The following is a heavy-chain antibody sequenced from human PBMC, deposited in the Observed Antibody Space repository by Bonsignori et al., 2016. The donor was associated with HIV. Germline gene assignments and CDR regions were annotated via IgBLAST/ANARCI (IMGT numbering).Heavy chain of an antibody. D-gene: IGHD1-26*01. J-gene: IGHJ4*02. CDR2: INHSGST. CDR3: ASRGLLGAIGYFDY. V-gene: IGHV4-34*01. Sequence: WIRQPPGKGLEWIGEINHSGSTNYNPSLKSRVTISVDTSKNQFSLKLSSVTAADTAVYYCASRGLLGAIGYFDYWGQGTLVTVSS.